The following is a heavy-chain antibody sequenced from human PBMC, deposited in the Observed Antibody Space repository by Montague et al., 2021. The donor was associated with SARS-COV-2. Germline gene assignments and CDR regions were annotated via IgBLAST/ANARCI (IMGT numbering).Heavy chain of an antibody. V-gene: IGHV3-33*08. CDR2: IWFDGSKE. CDR1: GYSFNSYG. J-gene: IGHJ4*02. CDR3: VRDYGDYGEEFLDY. D-gene: IGHD4-17*01. Sequence: SLRLSCAGSGYSFNSYGMHWVRQAPGKGLEWVAVIWFDGSKEYYVDPVKGRFAISRDKSKNMLYLQMNSLRVEDTATYFCVRDYGDYGEEFLDYWGQGTPVIVSS.